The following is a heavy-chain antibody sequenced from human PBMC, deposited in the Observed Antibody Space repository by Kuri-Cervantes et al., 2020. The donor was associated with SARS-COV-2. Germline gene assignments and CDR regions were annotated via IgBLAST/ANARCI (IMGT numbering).Heavy chain of an antibody. CDR1: GFTFSGYG. Sequence: GGSLRLSCAASGFTFSGYGMHWVRQAPGKGLEWVAVIWYDGSRQYYADSVKGRFTISRDNAKNSLYLQMNSLRDEDTAVYYCARDSRYYPGYSFFYWGQGTLVTVSS. V-gene: IGHV3-33*01. J-gene: IGHJ4*02. D-gene: IGHD5-18*01. CDR3: ARDSRYYPGYSFFY. CDR2: IWYDGSRQ.